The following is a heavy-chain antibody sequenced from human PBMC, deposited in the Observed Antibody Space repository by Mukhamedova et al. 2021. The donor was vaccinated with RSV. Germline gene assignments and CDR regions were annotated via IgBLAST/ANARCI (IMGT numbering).Heavy chain of an antibody. Sequence: VRQATGQGLEWMGWMNPNSGNTGYAQKFQGRVTMTRNTSISTAYMELSSLRSEDTAVYCCARVSSGSGSQPDYWGQGTLVTVSS. J-gene: IGHJ4*02. V-gene: IGHV1-8*01. CDR2: MNPNSGNT. D-gene: IGHD3-10*01. CDR3: ARVSSGSGSQPDY.